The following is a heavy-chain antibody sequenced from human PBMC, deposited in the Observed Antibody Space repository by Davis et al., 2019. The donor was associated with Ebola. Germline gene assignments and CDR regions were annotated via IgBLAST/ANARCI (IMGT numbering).Heavy chain of an antibody. CDR3: GREGRSGNDYALDV. CDR1: GYTFNSHA. Sequence: SVKVSCKASGYTFNSHALSWVRQAPGQGLEWMGTIIPVFATANYAQKLQGRVTITADTSTTTVYVELSSLRPEDTAVYYCGREGRSGNDYALDVWGQGTAVTVSS. CDR2: IIPVFATA. J-gene: IGHJ6*02. D-gene: IGHD5-12*01. V-gene: IGHV1-69*06.